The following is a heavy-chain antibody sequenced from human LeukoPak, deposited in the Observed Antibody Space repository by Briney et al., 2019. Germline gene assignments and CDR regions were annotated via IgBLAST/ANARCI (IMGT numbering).Heavy chain of an antibody. D-gene: IGHD2-2*01. CDR3: ARVDCSSVSCHMDV. V-gene: IGHV1-69*05. J-gene: IGHJ6*03. CDR2: IIPIFGTA. Sequence: SVKVSCKASGGTFSSYTINWVRQAPGQGLEWMGGIIPIFGTANYAQKFQGRVTITTDESSSTAYMELSSLRSEDTAVYYCARVDCSSVSCHMDVWGKGTTVTVSS. CDR1: GGTFSSYT.